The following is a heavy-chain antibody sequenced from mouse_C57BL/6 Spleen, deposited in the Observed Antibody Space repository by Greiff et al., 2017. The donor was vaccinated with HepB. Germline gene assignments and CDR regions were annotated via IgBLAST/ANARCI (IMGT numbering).Heavy chain of an antibody. D-gene: IGHD1-1*01. CDR2: IDPSDSYT. CDR1: GYTFTSYW. V-gene: IGHV1-59*01. J-gene: IGHJ3*01. CDR3: ARGGYYGSRGFGY. Sequence: QVQLQQPGAELVRPGTSVKLSCKASGYTFTSYWMHWVKQRPGQGLEWIGVIDPSDSYTNYNQKFKGKATLTVDTSSSTAYMQLSSLTSEDSAVYYCARGGYYGSRGFGYWGQGTLVTVSA.